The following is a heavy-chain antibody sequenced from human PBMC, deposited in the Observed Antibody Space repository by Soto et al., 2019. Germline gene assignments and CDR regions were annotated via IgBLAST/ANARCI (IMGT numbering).Heavy chain of an antibody. CDR1: GFTFSSYA. CDR3: ARSLNYYGSGSYYGMDV. V-gene: IGHV3-23*01. Sequence: GGSLRLSCVGSGFTFSSYAMSWVRQAPGRGPEWVSAIGGDGSTWYADSVRGRFTISRDNSKNTVYVQMNSLRAEDTAIYYCARSLNYYGSGSYYGMDVWGQGSTVTVSS. CDR2: IGGDGST. D-gene: IGHD3-10*01. J-gene: IGHJ6*02.